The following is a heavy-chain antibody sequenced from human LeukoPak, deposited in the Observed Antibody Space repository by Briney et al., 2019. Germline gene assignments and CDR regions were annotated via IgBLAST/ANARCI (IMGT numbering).Heavy chain of an antibody. D-gene: IGHD4-17*01. Sequence: ASVKVSCKASGYTFTSYGISWVRQAPGQGLEWMGWISAYNGNTNYAQKLQGRVTMTTDTSTSTAYMELRSLRSDDTAVYYCARGDYGDYAGYYYYYMDVWGKGTTVTVSS. J-gene: IGHJ6*03. CDR3: ARGDYGDYAGYYYYYMDV. V-gene: IGHV1-18*01. CDR1: GYTFTSYG. CDR2: ISAYNGNT.